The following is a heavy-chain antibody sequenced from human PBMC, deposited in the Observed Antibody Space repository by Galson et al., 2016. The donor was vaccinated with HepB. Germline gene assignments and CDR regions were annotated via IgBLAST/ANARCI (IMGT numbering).Heavy chain of an antibody. Sequence: SVKVSCKASGYTFTSYAMTWVRQAPGQGHEWMGWINAANGLTEYADGLQGRVVMATDTSTDTAYMKLRNLRSDDLAVYYCARGWGPEYYQFWGQGTLVTVSS. CDR3: ARGWGPEYYQF. D-gene: IGHD2/OR15-2a*01. J-gene: IGHJ1*01. V-gene: IGHV1-18*03. CDR1: GYTFTSYA. CDR2: INAANGLT.